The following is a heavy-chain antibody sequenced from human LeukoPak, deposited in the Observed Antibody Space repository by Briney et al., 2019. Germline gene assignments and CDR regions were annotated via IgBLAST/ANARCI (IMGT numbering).Heavy chain of an antibody. CDR3: ARVAYSNYYYYYMDV. CDR2: IIPIFDTA. Sequence: ASVKVSRKASGGTFSSYAISWVRQAPGQGLEWMGGIIPIFDTANYAQKFQGRVTITTDQSTSTAYMELSSLRSEDTAVYYCARVAYSNYYYYYMDVWGKGTTVTVSS. V-gene: IGHV1-69*05. D-gene: IGHD4-11*01. CDR1: GGTFSSYA. J-gene: IGHJ6*03.